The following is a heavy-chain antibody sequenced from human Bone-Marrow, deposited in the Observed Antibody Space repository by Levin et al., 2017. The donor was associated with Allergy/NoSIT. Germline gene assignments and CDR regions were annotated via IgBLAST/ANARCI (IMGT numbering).Heavy chain of an antibody. Sequence: GGSLRLSCAASGFTFSSYSMNWVRQAPGKGLEWVSSISSSSSYIYYADSVKGRFTISRDNAKNSLYLQMNSLRAEDTAVYYCARDTSEPNYYYYGMDVWGQGTTVTVSS. CDR1: GFTFSSYS. CDR2: ISSSSSYI. D-gene: IGHD1-14*01. CDR3: ARDTSEPNYYYYGMDV. V-gene: IGHV3-21*01. J-gene: IGHJ6*02.